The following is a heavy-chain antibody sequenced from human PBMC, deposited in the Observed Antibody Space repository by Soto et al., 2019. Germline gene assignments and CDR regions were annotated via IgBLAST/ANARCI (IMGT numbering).Heavy chain of an antibody. CDR1: GFTLSSYA. V-gene: IGHV3-23*01. CDR2: ISAGGDMT. Sequence: DVQLLESGGNLVQPWGSLRLSCSASGFTLSSYAMSWVRQAPGKGLEWVSSISAGGDMTYNSDSVKGRFTISRDNSNNAVFLQMHNLRLEDTALYYCARGDRGGSGSPASYYYSGWDVWGQGATVTVS. CDR3: ARGDRGGSGSPASYYYSGWDV. D-gene: IGHD3-10*01. J-gene: IGHJ6*02.